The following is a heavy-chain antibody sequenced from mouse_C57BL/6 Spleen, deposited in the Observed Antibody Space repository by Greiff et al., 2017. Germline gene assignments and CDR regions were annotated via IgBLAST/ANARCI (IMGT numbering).Heavy chain of an antibody. Sequence: FQLQQSGPELVKPGASVKISCKASGYSFTDYNMNWVKQSNGKSLEWIGVINPNYGTTSYNQKFKGKATLTVDQSSSTAYMPLNSLTAEDSAVYYCARENYYGSSTHYFDYWGQGTTLTVSS. CDR2: INPNYGTT. V-gene: IGHV1-39*01. J-gene: IGHJ2*01. D-gene: IGHD1-1*01. CDR1: GYSFTDYN. CDR3: ARENYYGSSTHYFDY.